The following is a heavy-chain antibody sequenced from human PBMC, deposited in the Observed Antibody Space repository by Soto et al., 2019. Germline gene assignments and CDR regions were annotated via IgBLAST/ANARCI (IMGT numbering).Heavy chain of an antibody. CDR3: ARDKITGLFDY. CDR1: GGSISSSSYY. Sequence: PXXTLSLPCTVSGGSISSSSYYWGSICQPPGKGLEWIGSIYYRGNTYYNPSLKSRVTISVDTSKNQFSLKLTYVAAADTAVYYCARDKITGLFDYWGQGTLVTVSS. J-gene: IGHJ4*02. CDR2: IYYRGNT. V-gene: IGHV4-39*02. D-gene: IGHD2-8*02.